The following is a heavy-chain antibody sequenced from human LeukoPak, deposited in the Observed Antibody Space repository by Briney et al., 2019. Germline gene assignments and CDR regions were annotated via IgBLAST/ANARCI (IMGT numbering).Heavy chain of an antibody. V-gene: IGHV4-61*01. J-gene: IGHJ6*03. CDR3: ARGSKGYSGYANYYYYYMDV. CDR2: IYYSGST. Sequence: SETLSLTCTVSGGSMTSGSYCWSWIRQPPGKGLEWIGYIYYSGSTNYNPSLKSRVTISVDTSKNQFSLKLSSVTAADTAVYYCARGSKGYSGYANYYYYYMDVWGKGTTVTVSS. D-gene: IGHD5-12*01. CDR1: GGSMTSGSYC.